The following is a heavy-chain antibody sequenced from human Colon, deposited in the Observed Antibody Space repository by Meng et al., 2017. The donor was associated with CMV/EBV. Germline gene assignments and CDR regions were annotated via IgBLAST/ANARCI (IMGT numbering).Heavy chain of an antibody. D-gene: IGHD6-6*01. Sequence: GGSLRLSCKASGYNFNSYWIGWVRQMPGNGLEWMGVIYPGDSDTLYSLSFQGQVTISVDKSISTAYLQWNSLKASDTAIYYCARQGGAGSSSANWFDPWGQGTLVTVSS. CDR1: GYNFNSYW. CDR3: ARQGGAGSSSANWFDP. V-gene: IGHV5-51*01. J-gene: IGHJ5*02. CDR2: IYPGDSDT.